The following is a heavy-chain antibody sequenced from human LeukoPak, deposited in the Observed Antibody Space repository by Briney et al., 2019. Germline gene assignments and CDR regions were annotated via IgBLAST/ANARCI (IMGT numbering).Heavy chain of an antibody. D-gene: IGHD4-17*01. CDR3: ARGGGYYGIDY. CDR2: VYADGAT. J-gene: IGHJ4*02. CDR1: GFIVNTNY. Sequence: GGSLRLSCAASGFIVNTNYMNWVRQAPGKGLEWVSVVYADGATYYADSVKGRFTVSRDNSKNTLYLQMNGLRAEDTAVYFCARGGGYYGIDYWGQGTLVTVSS. V-gene: IGHV3-53*01.